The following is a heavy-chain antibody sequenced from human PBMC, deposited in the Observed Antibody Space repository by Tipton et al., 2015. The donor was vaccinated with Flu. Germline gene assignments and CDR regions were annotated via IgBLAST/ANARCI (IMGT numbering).Heavy chain of an antibody. CDR2: IYTSEST. J-gene: IGHJ6*02. V-gene: IGHV4-61*02. Sequence: TLSLTCTVSGGSFSSGGYYWSWIRQPAGKGLEWIGRIYTSESTNYNPSLKSRVTISADTSKNQFSLKLSSVTAADTAVYYCARDRYYYYGMDVWGQGTTVTVSS. CDR1: GGSFSSGGYY. CDR3: ARDRYYYYGMDV.